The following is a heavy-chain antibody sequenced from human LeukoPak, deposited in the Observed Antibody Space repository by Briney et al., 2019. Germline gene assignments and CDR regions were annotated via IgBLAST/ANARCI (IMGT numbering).Heavy chain of an antibody. Sequence: GGSLRLSCAASGFTFSSYGMHWVRQAPGKGLEWVAVISYDGSNKYYADSVKGRFTISRDNSKNTLYLQMNSLRAEDTAVYYCAREATEWFGENWFDPWGQGTLVTVSS. D-gene: IGHD3-10*01. J-gene: IGHJ5*02. CDR1: GFTFSSYG. CDR2: ISYDGSNK. V-gene: IGHV3-30*19. CDR3: AREATEWFGENWFDP.